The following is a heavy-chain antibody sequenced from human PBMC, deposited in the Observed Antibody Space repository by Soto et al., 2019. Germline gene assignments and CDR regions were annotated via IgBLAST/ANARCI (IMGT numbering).Heavy chain of an antibody. Sequence: EVQLVESGGVLVQPGGALRLSCAASGFTFSSHWMHWVRQAPGKGLVWVSRINSDGSRINYADSVKGRLTISRDNAKNTVYVQMNSLRAEDTAVYIFARGASGRYYMDVLGKGTPVTVSS. CDR2: INSDGSRI. J-gene: IGHJ6*03. V-gene: IGHV3-74*01. CDR1: GFTFSSHW. CDR3: ARGASGRYYMDV. D-gene: IGHD3-10*01.